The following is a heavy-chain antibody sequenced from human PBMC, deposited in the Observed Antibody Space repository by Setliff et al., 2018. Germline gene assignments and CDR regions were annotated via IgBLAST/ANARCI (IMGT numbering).Heavy chain of an antibody. CDR3: ARASYYYDSSGYYGAGAFDI. V-gene: IGHV4-59*11. CDR1: GGSISSHY. CDR2: IYYSGST. J-gene: IGHJ3*02. Sequence: SETLSLTCTVSGGSISSHYWSWIRQPPGKGLEWIGYIYYSGSTNYNPSLKSRVTISVDTSKNQFSLKLSSVTAADTAVYYCARASYYYDSSGYYGAGAFDIWGQGTMVTVSS. D-gene: IGHD3-22*01.